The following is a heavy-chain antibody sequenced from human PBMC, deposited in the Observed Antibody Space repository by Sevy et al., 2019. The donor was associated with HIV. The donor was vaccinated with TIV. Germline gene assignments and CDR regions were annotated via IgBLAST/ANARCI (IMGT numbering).Heavy chain of an antibody. CDR2: IRHDGSDE. V-gene: IGHV3-30*02. D-gene: IGHD2-8*02. J-gene: IGHJ3*02. CDR1: GFTSNNYG. CDR3: ARDRKVLLVVYAIPFDVFDI. Sequence: GGSLRLSCAASGFTSNNYGMHWVRQAPGKGLKWVTFIRHDGSDEYYTDSVKGRFTISRDNSKNTVYLQMNSLRAEDTAVYYCARDRKVLLVVYAIPFDVFDIWGQGTMVTVSS.